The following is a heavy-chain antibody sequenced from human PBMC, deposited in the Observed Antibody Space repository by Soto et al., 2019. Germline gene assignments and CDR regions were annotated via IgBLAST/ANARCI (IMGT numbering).Heavy chain of an antibody. CDR1: GYSFTSYW. V-gene: IGHV5-10-1*01. Sequence: RGESLKISCKGSGYSFTSYWISWVRQMPGKGLEWMGRIDPSDSYTNYSPSFQGHVTISADKSISTAYLQWSSLKASDTAMYYCARHLVGVPAEYYYYGMDVCGQGTTVTVSS. CDR3: ARHLVGVPAEYYYYGMDV. J-gene: IGHJ6*02. CDR2: IDPSDSYT. D-gene: IGHD2-2*01.